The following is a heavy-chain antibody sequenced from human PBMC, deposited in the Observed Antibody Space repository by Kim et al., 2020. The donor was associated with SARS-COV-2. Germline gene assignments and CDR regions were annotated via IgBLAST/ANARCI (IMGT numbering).Heavy chain of an antibody. CDR1: GFTFSSNY. V-gene: IGHV3-53*01. CDR2: IYSGGST. CDR3: ARVLVLDSITMVRGAMDV. D-gene: IGHD3-10*01. J-gene: IGHJ6*02. Sequence: GGSLRLSCAASGFTFSSNYMSWVRQAPGKGLEWVSVIYSGGSTYYADSLKGRFTISRDNSKNTLYLQMNSLRAEDTAAYYCARVLVLDSITMVRGAMDVWGQGTTVTVSS.